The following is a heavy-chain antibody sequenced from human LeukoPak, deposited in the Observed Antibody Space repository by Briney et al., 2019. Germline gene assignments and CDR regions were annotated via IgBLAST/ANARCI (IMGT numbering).Heavy chain of an antibody. V-gene: IGHV3-21*01. D-gene: IGHD2-2*01. J-gene: IGHJ4*02. CDR2: ISSSSSYI. CDR1: GFTFSSYS. CDR3: ARGSSSRTNYFDY. Sequence: PGGSLRLSCAASGFTFSSYSMNWVRQAPGKGLEWASSISSSSSYIYYADSVKGRFTISRDNAKNSLYLQMNSLRAEDTAVYYCARGSSSRTNYFDYWGQGTLVTVSS.